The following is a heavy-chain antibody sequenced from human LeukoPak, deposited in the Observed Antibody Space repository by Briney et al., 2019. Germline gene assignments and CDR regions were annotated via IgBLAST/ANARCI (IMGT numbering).Heavy chain of an antibody. J-gene: IGHJ4*02. D-gene: IGHD5-18*01. Sequence: GGSLRLSCAASGFTFSSYSMNWVRQAPGKGLEWVANIKQDGSEKYYVDSVKGRFTISRDNSKNTGYLQVNSLRAEDTAVFYCAKDRAWLQFWSWGQGTLVTVSS. CDR2: IKQDGSEK. CDR1: GFTFSSYS. CDR3: AKDRAWLQFWS. V-gene: IGHV3-7*03.